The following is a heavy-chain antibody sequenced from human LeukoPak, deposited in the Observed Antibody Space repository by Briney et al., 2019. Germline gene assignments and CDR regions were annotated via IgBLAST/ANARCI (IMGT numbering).Heavy chain of an antibody. CDR3: AKDPTWGGLYYFDY. V-gene: IGHV3-23*01. J-gene: IGHJ4*02. CDR2: ISGSGGST. Sequence: PGGSLRLSCAASGFTFSSYAMSWVRQAPGKGLEWVSAISGSGGSTYYADSVKGRFTISRDSSKNTLYLQMNSLRAEDTAVYYCAKDPTWGGLYYFDYWGQGTLVTVSS. D-gene: IGHD3-16*01. CDR1: GFTFSSYA.